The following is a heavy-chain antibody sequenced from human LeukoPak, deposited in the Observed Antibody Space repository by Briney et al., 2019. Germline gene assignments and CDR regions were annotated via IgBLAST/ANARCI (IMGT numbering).Heavy chain of an antibody. CDR3: ARDWVMGSSGYYRHYYYYYGMDV. Sequence: GRSLRLSCAASGFTFSSYVMPWVRQAPGKGLEWVTVISYDGSNKYYADSVKGRFTISRDNSKNTLYLQMNSLRAEDTAVYYCARDWVMGSSGYYRHYYYYYGMDVWGQGTTVTVSS. D-gene: IGHD3-22*01. CDR1: GFTFSSYV. J-gene: IGHJ6*02. CDR2: ISYDGSNK. V-gene: IGHV3-30-3*01.